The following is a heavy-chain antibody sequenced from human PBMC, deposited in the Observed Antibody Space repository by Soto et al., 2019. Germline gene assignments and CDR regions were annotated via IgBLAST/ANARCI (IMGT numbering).Heavy chain of an antibody. J-gene: IGHJ4*02. CDR3: ARVNVVVVAATREYYFDY. D-gene: IGHD2-15*01. Sequence: GASVKVSCKASGYTFTGYYMHWVRQAPGQGLEWMGWINPYNGGTNYAQKFQGRVTMTRDTSISTAYMELSRLRSDDTAVYYCARVNVVVVAATREYYFDYWGQGTLVTVSS. CDR2: INPYNGGT. V-gene: IGHV1-2*02. CDR1: GYTFTGYY.